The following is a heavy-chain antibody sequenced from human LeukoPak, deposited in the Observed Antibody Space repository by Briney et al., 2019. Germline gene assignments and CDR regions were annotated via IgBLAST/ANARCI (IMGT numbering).Heavy chain of an antibody. Sequence: ASVKVSCKASGYTFTSYDINWVRRAPGQGLEWMGWMNPNRGNTGYAQKFQGRVTMTRNTSISTAYMELSSLRSEDTAVYYCARYPYDSSGSSAFDIWGQGTMVTVSS. V-gene: IGHV1-8*01. CDR3: ARYPYDSSGSSAFDI. CDR1: GYTFTSYD. CDR2: MNPNRGNT. J-gene: IGHJ3*02. D-gene: IGHD3-22*01.